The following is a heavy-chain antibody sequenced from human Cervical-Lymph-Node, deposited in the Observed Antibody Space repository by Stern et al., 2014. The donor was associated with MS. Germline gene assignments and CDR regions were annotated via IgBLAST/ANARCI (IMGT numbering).Heavy chain of an antibody. CDR2: KWYDGSNK. J-gene: IGHJ4*02. D-gene: IGHD6-19*01. V-gene: IGHV3-33*01. Sequence: VQLVEPGGGVVQPGRPLGLSCAASGFTFSSYGMHWVRQAPGKGLEGEAVKWYDGSNKYYADSVKGRFTISRDNSKNTLYLQMNSLRAEDTAVYYCARGPYSSGWYGNFDYWGQGTLVTVSS. CDR1: GFTFSSYG. CDR3: ARGPYSSGWYGNFDY.